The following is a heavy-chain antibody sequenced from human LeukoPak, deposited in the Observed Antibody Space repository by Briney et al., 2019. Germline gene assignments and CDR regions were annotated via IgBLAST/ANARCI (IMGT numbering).Heavy chain of an antibody. J-gene: IGHJ6*03. CDR1: GASISIHY. CDR3: ARDFRPSREKHYYSYYMDV. CDR2: TYYSGST. V-gene: IGHV4-59*11. Sequence: PSETLSLTCTVSGASISIHYSSWIRQPPGKGLEWIGYTYYSGSTNYNPSLKSRVTISLDTSKNQFSLKLSSVTAADTAVYYCARDFRPSREKHYYSYYMDVWGKGTTVTVSS. D-gene: IGHD2/OR15-2a*01.